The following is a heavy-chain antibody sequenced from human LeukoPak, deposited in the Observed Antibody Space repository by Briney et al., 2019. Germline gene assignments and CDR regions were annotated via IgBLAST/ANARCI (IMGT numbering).Heavy chain of an antibody. CDR2: IYYSGST. CDR3: AIIKDGLQTFDH. CDR1: GGSISSSSYY. Sequence: PSETLSLTCTVSGGSISSSSYYWVWIRQPPGKGLEWIGSIYYSGSTYYNPSLKSRVTISVDTSKNQFSLKLSSVTAADTAVYYGAIIKDGLQTFDHWGQGTLVTVPS. J-gene: IGHJ4*02. V-gene: IGHV4-39*01. D-gene: IGHD5-24*01.